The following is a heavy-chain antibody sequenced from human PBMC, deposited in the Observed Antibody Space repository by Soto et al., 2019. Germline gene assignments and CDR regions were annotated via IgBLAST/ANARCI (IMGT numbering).Heavy chain of an antibody. CDR2: IIPIFGTA. V-gene: IGHV1-69*01. CDR3: AVKRADIVVVVAAMPYDAFDI. Sequence: QVQPVQSGAEVKKPGSSVKVSCKASGGTFSSYAISWVRQAPGQGLEWMGGIIPIFGTANYAQKFQGRVTITADESTSTAYMELSSLRSEDTAVYYCAVKRADIVVVVAAMPYDAFDIWGQGTMVTVSS. CDR1: GGTFSSYA. D-gene: IGHD2-15*01. J-gene: IGHJ3*02.